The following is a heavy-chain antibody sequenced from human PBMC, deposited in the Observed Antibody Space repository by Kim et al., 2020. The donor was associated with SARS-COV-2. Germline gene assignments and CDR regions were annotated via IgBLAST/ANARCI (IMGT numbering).Heavy chain of an antibody. CDR3: ARANSGSYYYGMDV. Sequence: YAESVKGPFTISRDNSKNTLYLQMNSRRAEDTAVYYCARANSGSYYYGMDVWGQGTTVTVSS. J-gene: IGHJ6*02. D-gene: IGHD1-26*01. V-gene: IGHV3-30*03.